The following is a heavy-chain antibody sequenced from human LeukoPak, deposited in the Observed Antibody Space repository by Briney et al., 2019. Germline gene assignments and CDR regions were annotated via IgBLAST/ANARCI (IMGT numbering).Heavy chain of an antibody. CDR3: ARVEEGGYSYGYFPGGAFDI. CDR2: IIPIFGTA. J-gene: IGHJ3*02. D-gene: IGHD5-18*01. V-gene: IGHV1-69*13. CDR1: GGTFSSYA. Sequence: SVKVSCKASGGTFSSYAISWVRQAPGQGLEWMGGIIPIFGTANYAQKFQGRVTITADESTSTAYMELSSLRSEDTAVYYCARVEEGGYSYGYFPGGAFDIWGQGTMVTVSS.